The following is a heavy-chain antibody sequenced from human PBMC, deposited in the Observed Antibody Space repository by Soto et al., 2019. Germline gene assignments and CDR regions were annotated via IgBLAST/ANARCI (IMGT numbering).Heavy chain of an antibody. CDR3: ASTYYTGSSGPFDY. Sequence: SETLSLTCTVSGGSISSGDYYWSWIRQPPGKGLEWIGYIYYSGTTYYNPSLESRVTISADTSENQFSLKVNSVTVADTAVYYCASTYYTGSSGPFDYWGRGTLVTVSS. V-gene: IGHV4-30-4*01. CDR2: IYYSGTT. J-gene: IGHJ4*02. CDR1: GGSISSGDYY. D-gene: IGHD3-22*01.